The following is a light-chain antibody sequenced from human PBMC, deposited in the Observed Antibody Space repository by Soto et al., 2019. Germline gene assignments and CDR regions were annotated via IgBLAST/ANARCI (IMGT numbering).Light chain of an antibody. CDR1: SSNIGSNT. J-gene: IGLJ2*01. CDR2: SND. V-gene: IGLV1-44*01. Sequence: QSALTQPPSVSGTPGQRVTISCSGSSSNIGSNTVSWYQQLPGTAPRLLIYSNDQRPSGVPDRFSGSKSGTSASLAISGLQSEDEADYYCAAWDDSLNGVVFGGGTKLTVL. CDR3: AAWDDSLNGVV.